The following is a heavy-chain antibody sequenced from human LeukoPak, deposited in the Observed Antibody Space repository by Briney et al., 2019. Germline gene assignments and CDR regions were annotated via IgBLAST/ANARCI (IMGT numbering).Heavy chain of an antibody. CDR2: IHPHGIF. J-gene: IGHJ4*02. CDR1: GGSCDDYY. V-gene: IGHV4-34*01. CDR3: ARGRDRSKAGDH. D-gene: IGHD5-24*01. Sequence: SETLSLTCAVYGGSCDDYYCSWIRQPPGKGLEWIGEIHPHGIFYYNSSLTSRVTIPIDTSKSQFSLRLTSVAAADTAFYYCARGRDRSKAGDHWGQGSLVTASS.